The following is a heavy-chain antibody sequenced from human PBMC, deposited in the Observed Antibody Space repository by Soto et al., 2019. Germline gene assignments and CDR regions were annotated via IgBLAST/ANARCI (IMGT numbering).Heavy chain of an antibody. Sequence: PSETLSLTCTVSGGSISSGGYYWSWIRQHPGKGLEWIGYIYYSGSTYYNPSLKSRVTISVDTSKNQFSLKLSSVTAADTAVYYCARGAWYDILTGYENALFDYWGQGTLVTVSS. J-gene: IGHJ4*02. CDR3: ARGAWYDILTGYENALFDY. V-gene: IGHV4-31*03. CDR1: GGSISSGGYY. CDR2: IYYSGST. D-gene: IGHD3-9*01.